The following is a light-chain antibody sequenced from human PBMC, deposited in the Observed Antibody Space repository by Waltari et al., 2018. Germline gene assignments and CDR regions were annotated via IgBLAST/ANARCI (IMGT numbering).Light chain of an antibody. V-gene: IGLV2-14*03. CDR2: DVT. CDR3: NSYTTTPSYV. J-gene: IGLJ1*01. Sequence: QSALTQPASVSGSPGQSIAISCTGTSSDIGTYHYVSWYQQYPGKAPKLIIYDVTKRPSGVSDRFSASKSGNTASLTISGLQAEDEADYYCNSYTTTPSYVFGTGTKVTVL. CDR1: SSDIGTYHY.